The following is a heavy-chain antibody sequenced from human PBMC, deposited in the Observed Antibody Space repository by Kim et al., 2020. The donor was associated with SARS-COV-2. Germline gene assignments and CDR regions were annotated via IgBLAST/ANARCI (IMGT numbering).Heavy chain of an antibody. J-gene: IGHJ3*02. V-gene: IGHV3-48*01. CDR2: ITGGSNII. Sequence: GGSLRLSCAASGFDFNIYSMNWVRQVPGKGLEWVSYITGGSNIIHYGDSVRGRFTISRDNVGSSLFLQMNNLRLEDTAVYYCTRGLQYCFDMWGQGTLVTVSS. D-gene: IGHD3-9*01. CDR3: TRGLQYCFDM. CDR1: GFDFNIYS.